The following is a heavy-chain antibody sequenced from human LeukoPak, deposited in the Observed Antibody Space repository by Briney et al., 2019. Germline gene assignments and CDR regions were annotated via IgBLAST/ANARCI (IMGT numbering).Heavy chain of an antibody. J-gene: IGHJ6*02. CDR1: GGTFSSYA. V-gene: IGHV1-69*13. CDR3: ASLTLILTGPNYGMDV. CDR2: IIPIFGTA. Sequence: SVKVSCKASGGTFSSYAISWVRQAPGQGLEWMGGIIPIFGTANYARKFQGRVTITADESTSTAYMELSSLRSEDTAVYYCASLTLILTGPNYGMDVWGQGTTVTVSS. D-gene: IGHD3-9*01.